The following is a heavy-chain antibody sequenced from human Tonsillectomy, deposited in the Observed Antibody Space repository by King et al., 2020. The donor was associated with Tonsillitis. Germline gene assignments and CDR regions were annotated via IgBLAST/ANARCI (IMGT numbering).Heavy chain of an antibody. D-gene: IGHD2-2*01. Sequence: VQLVESGGGLVKPGGSLRLSCAASGFTFSRYRMNWVRQAPGKGLGWVSSISSTSSYISYTDSVKGRFTISRENARNSLYLRMNSLRAEDTAVYFCAGGAVVPAAHSDYAFDIWGQGTMVTVSS. CDR3: AGGAVVPAAHSDYAFDI. CDR2: ISSTSSYI. CDR1: GFTFSRYR. V-gene: IGHV3-21*01. J-gene: IGHJ3*02.